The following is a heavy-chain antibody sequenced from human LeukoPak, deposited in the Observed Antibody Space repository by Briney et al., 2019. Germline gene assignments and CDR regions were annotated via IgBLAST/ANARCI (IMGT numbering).Heavy chain of an antibody. CDR3: ARGVVPAANGYYYGMDV. D-gene: IGHD2-2*01. V-gene: IGHV1-18*01. Sequence: ASVKVSCKASGYIFTSYGISWVRQAPGQGLEWMGWISAYNGNTNYAQKLQGRVTMTTDTSTSTAYMELRSLRSDDTAVYYCARGVVPAANGYYYGMDVWGQGTTVTVSS. CDR1: GYIFTSYG. CDR2: ISAYNGNT. J-gene: IGHJ6*02.